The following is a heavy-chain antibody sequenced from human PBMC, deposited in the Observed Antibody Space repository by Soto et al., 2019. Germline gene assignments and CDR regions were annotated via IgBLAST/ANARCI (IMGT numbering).Heavy chain of an antibody. D-gene: IGHD1-26*01. CDR1: GGSISSYY. CDR3: ARGPSSGSYVDAFDV. V-gene: IGHV4-59*01. CDR2: IYYSGST. J-gene: IGHJ3*01. Sequence: GTLSLTGTGSGGSISSYYWSWIRQPPGKGLEWIGYIYYSGSTNYNPSLKSRVTISVDTSKNQFSLKLSSVTAADTAVYYCARGPSSGSYVDAFDVWGQGTMVTVSS.